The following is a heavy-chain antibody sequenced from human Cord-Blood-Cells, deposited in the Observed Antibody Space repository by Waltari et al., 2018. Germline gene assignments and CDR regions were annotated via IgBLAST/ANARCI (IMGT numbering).Heavy chain of an antibody. CDR2: INHSGST. D-gene: IGHD6-13*01. V-gene: IGHV4-34*01. Sequence: QVQLQQWGAGLLKPSETLSLTCPVYGGSFSGYYWSWLRPPPGKGLEWIGEINHSGSTNYNPSLKSRVTISVDTSKNQFSLKLSSVTAADTAVYYCARGELIAAAYYFDYWGQGTLVTVSS. J-gene: IGHJ4*02. CDR1: GGSFSGYY. CDR3: ARGELIAAAYYFDY.